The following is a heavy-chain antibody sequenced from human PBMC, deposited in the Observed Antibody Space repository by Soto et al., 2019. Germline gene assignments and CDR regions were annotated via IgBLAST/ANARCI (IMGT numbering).Heavy chain of an antibody. CDR3: ARGKWGYCSSTSCSGFYYYYGMDV. CDR1: GFTFSSYS. Sequence: GGSLRLSCAASGFTFSSYSMNWVRQAPGKGLEWVSSISSSSSYIYYADSVKGRFTISRDNAKNSLYLQMNSLRAEDTAVYYCARGKWGYCSSTSCSGFYYYYGMDVWGQGTTVTVSS. J-gene: IGHJ6*02. D-gene: IGHD2-2*01. V-gene: IGHV3-21*01. CDR2: ISSSSSYI.